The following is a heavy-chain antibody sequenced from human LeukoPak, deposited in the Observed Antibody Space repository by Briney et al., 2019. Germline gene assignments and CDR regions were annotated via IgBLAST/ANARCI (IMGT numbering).Heavy chain of an antibody. Sequence: PGGSLRLSCAASGFTFSSYSMNWARQAPGKGLEWVSYISSSSSTIYYADSVKGRFTISRDNAKNSLYLQMNSLRAEDTAVYYCARERSGYYPSFFDYWGQGTLVTVSS. J-gene: IGHJ4*02. CDR2: ISSSSSTI. V-gene: IGHV3-48*01. CDR3: ARERSGYYPSFFDY. D-gene: IGHD3-22*01. CDR1: GFTFSSYS.